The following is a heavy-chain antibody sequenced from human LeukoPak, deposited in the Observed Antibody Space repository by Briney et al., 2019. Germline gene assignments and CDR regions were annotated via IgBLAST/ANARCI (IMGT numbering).Heavy chain of an antibody. V-gene: IGHV3-30-3*01. D-gene: IGHD2-2*01. Sequence: GGSLRLSCAASGYTFSSYSMHWVREAPGKGLEWVAVILYDVSNKYYADSVKGRFTVSRDNSKNTLYLEMNSLRAEDTAVYYCASRGSYCSSSTCSKQFYYGMDVWGQGTTVTVSS. CDR1: GYTFSSYS. CDR2: ILYDVSNK. CDR3: ASRGSYCSSSTCSKQFYYGMDV. J-gene: IGHJ6*02.